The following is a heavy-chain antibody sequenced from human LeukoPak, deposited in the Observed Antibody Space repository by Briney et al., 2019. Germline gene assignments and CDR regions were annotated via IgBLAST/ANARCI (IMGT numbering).Heavy chain of an antibody. Sequence: GGSLRLSCAASGFTFSNYAMTWVRQAPGKGLEWVASINQDGSVKHYMDSVKGRFTISRDNSNNSLFLQMNSLRAEDTAVYYCAKLLGDVTTFDYWGQGTLVTVSS. CDR1: GFTFSNYA. V-gene: IGHV3-7*01. D-gene: IGHD3-16*01. J-gene: IGHJ4*02. CDR2: INQDGSVK. CDR3: AKLLGDVTTFDY.